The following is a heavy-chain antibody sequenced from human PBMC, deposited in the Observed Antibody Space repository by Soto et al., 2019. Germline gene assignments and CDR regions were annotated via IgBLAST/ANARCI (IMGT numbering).Heavy chain of an antibody. CDR3: ANNLPRTGRFDY. CDR1: GASITSNTYF. D-gene: IGHD1-1*01. CDR2: IYYSGKN. Sequence: SETLSLTCTLSGASITSNTYFWAWIRKRPGKGLEWVGSIYYSGKNHYNPSLKRRVTISVDRTKNQFSLQMSSVTAADSSVYYCANNLPRTGRFDYWGQGSLVTVSS. V-gene: IGHV4-39*01. J-gene: IGHJ4*02.